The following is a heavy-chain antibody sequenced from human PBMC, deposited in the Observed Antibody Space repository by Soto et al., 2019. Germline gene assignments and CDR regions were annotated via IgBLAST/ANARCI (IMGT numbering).Heavy chain of an antibody. CDR2: IIPILGIA. J-gene: IGHJ1*01. V-gene: IGHV1-69*02. CDR1: GGTFSSYT. CDR3: ARGRDGYNLAEYFQH. D-gene: IGHD5-12*01. Sequence: SVKVSCKASGGTFSSYTISWVRQAPGQGLEWMGRIIPILGIANYAQKNQGRVTITADKSTSTAYMELSSLRSEDTAVYYCARGRDGYNLAEYFQHWGQGTLVTVSS.